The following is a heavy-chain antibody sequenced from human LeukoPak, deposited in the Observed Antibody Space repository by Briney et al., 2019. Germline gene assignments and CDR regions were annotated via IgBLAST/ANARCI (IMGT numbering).Heavy chain of an antibody. J-gene: IGHJ4*02. CDR3: ARDREAQQLDGGDY. V-gene: IGHV3-30-3*01. Sequence: PGGSLRLSCAASGFTFSSYAMHWVRQAPGKGLEWVAVISYDGSNKYYADSVKGRFTISRDNSKNTLYLQMNSLRAEDTAVYYCARDREAQQLDGGDYWGQGTLVTVSS. D-gene: IGHD6-13*01. CDR2: ISYDGSNK. CDR1: GFTFSSYA.